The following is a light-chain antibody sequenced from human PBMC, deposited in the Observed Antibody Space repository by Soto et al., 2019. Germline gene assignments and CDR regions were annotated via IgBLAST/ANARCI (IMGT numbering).Light chain of an antibody. V-gene: IGLV2-14*01. CDR2: DVS. Sequence: QSVLTQPASVSGSPGQSITISCTGTSSDVGGYNYVSWYQQHPGKAPKLMIYDVSNRPSGVSNRFSGSKSGNTASLTISGLQAEDEADYYCSSYTSSSTLFGGGTKRTVL. CDR3: SSYTSSSTL. CDR1: SSDVGGYNY. J-gene: IGLJ2*01.